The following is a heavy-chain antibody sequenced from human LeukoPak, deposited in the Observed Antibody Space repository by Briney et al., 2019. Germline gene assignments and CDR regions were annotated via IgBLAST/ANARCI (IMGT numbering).Heavy chain of an antibody. V-gene: IGHV4-59*01. CDR1: GGSISSYY. CDR3: GRRTYYDTLTGYNYWYFDL. J-gene: IGHJ2*01. D-gene: IGHD3-9*01. Sequence: PSETLSLTCTVSGGSISSYYWSWIRQPPGKGLEWIGYSNYRGSTDYNPPLKSRVTFSVDTSKNQFSLRLTSVTAADTAVYYCGRRTYYDTLTGYNYWYFDLWGRGTLVTVSS. CDR2: SNYRGST.